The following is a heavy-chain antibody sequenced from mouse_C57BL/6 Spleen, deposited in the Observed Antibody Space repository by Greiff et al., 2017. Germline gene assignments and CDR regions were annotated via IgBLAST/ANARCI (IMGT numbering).Heavy chain of an antibody. CDR1: GYTFTDYE. CDR2: IDPETGGT. CDR3: TRRYYSWFAY. Sequence: QVQLQQSGAELVRPGASVTLSCKASGYTFTDYEMHWVKQTPVHGLEWIGAIDPETGGTAYNQKFQGKAILTADKSSSTAYMELRSLTSEDSAVYYCTRRYYSWFAYWGQGTLVTVSA. V-gene: IGHV1-15*01. J-gene: IGHJ3*01. D-gene: IGHD1-1*01.